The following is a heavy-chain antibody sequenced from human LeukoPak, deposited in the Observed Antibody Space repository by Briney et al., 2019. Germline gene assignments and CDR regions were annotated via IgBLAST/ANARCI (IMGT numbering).Heavy chain of an antibody. J-gene: IGHJ3*02. CDR3: ARDGYYDSRGYSAFDI. CDR1: GFTFSDYY. Sequence: NPGGSLRLSCAASGFTFSDYYMSWIRQAPGKGLEWVSYISSSGSTIYYADSVKGRFTNSRDNAKNSLYLQMNSLRAEDTAVYYCARDGYYDSRGYSAFDIWGQGTMVTVSS. CDR2: ISSSGSTI. V-gene: IGHV3-11*04. D-gene: IGHD3-22*01.